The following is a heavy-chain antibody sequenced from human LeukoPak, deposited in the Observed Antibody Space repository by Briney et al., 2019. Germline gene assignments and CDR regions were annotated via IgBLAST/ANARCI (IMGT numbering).Heavy chain of an antibody. CDR3: ASGGRVVDWAFDI. Sequence: SETLSLTCTVSGNSISSGDNYWSWIRQPAGKGLEWIGRIYTSGSTNYNPSLKSRVTISVDTSKNQFSLKLSSVTAADTAVYYCASGGRVVDWAFDIWGQGTMVTVSS. CDR1: GNSISSGDNY. J-gene: IGHJ3*02. D-gene: IGHD2-15*01. CDR2: IYTSGST. V-gene: IGHV4-61*02.